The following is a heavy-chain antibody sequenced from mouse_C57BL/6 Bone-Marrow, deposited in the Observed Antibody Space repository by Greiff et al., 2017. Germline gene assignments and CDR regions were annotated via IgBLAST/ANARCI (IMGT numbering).Heavy chain of an antibody. CDR2: IYPGSGST. CDR3: AREGGPYCDGSWLAY. J-gene: IGHJ3*01. Sequence: QVQLQQPGAELVKPGASVKMSCKASGYTFTSYWITWVKQRPGQGLEWIGDIYPGSGSTNYNEKFKSKATLTVDTSSSTAYMQLSSLTSEDSAVYYCAREGGPYCDGSWLAYWGQGTLVTVSA. V-gene: IGHV1-55*01. CDR1: GYTFTSYW. D-gene: IGHD1-1*01.